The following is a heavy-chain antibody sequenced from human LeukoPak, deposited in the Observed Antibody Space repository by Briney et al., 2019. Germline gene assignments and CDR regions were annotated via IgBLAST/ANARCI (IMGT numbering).Heavy chain of an antibody. J-gene: IGHJ4*02. CDR1: GFMFNTYA. D-gene: IGHD6-19*01. V-gene: IGHV3-23*01. Sequence: RAGGSLRLSCAASGFMFNTYAMTWVRQAPGKGLEWVSSITDSGDGTYYPDSVKGRFTISRDNSKNTVFLQMNSLRAGDTAMYYCARDPWPKYRGGWYYFDYWGQGILVTVSS. CDR2: ITDSGDGT. CDR3: ARDPWPKYRGGWYYFDY.